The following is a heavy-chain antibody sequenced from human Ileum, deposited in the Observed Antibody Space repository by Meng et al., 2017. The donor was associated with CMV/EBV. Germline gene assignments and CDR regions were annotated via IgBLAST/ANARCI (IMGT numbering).Heavy chain of an antibody. J-gene: IGHJ4*02. V-gene: IGHV4-4*02. CDR3: GRDQGRELINH. Sequence: TCTVSGDSISSDIWWSWVRQPPGKGLEWIGEVYHRRDTNYNPSLKSRVDISVDKSKNQFYLSLSSVTAADTAVYYCGRDQGRELINHWGQGTLVTVSS. D-gene: IGHD1-7*01. CDR1: GDSISSDIW. CDR2: VYHRRDT.